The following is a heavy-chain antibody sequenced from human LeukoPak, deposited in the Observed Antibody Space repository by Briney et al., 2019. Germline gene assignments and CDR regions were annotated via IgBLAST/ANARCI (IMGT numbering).Heavy chain of an antibody. CDR3: ARLSPGSLDMFDY. V-gene: IGHV4-59*08. CDR1: GGSISSYY. Sequence: SETLSLTCTVSGGSISSYYWSWIRQPPGKGLEWIGYIYYSGSTNYNSSLKSRVTISVDTSKNQFSLKLSSVTAADTAVYYCARLSPGSLDMFDYWGQGTLVTVSS. CDR2: IYYSGST. D-gene: IGHD3/OR15-3a*01. J-gene: IGHJ4*02.